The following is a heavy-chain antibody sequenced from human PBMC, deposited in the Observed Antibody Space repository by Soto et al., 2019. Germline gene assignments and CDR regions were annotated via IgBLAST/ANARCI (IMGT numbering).Heavy chain of an antibody. J-gene: IGHJ3*02. Sequence: QVQLQESGPGLVKPSQTLSLTCTVSGGSISSGAYYWRWIRQPPGKGLEGIGYIYYSGSTYYNPSLKSRVTIAVDTSKNQFSRKLSAVTAADTAVYYCARFSMATSDAFEIWGQGTMVTVSS. CDR3: ARFSMATSDAFEI. V-gene: IGHV4-30-4*01. CDR2: IYYSGST. D-gene: IGHD5-12*01. CDR1: GGSISSGAYY.